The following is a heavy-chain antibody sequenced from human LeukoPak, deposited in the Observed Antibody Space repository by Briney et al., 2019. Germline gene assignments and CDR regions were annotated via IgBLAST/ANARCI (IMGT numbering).Heavy chain of an antibody. CDR2: IYPGGSDT. CDR3: ARLYCNGGTCYLGYDY. J-gene: IGHJ4*02. CDR1: GYSFTSYW. Sequence: GESLKISCKGSGYSFTSYWIGWVRQMPGKGLGWMGIIYPGGSDTRYSPPFQGQVTISADKSINTAYLQWSSLKASDTAMYYCARLYCNGGTCYLGYDYWGQGTLVTVSS. D-gene: IGHD2-8*02. V-gene: IGHV5-51*01.